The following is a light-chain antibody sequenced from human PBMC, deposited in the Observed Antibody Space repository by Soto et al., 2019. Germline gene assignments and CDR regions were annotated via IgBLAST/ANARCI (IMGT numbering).Light chain of an antibody. CDR2: GAS. CDR3: QKYNSAPRT. Sequence: EIVLTQSPGTLSLSPGERATLSCRASQSVSSSYLAWYQQKPGQSPRLLIYGASTRATGIPARFSGSGSGTEFTLTISPLQSEDVATYYCQKYNSAPRTFGQGTKVDIK. CDR1: QSVSSSY. V-gene: IGKV3-15*01. J-gene: IGKJ1*01.